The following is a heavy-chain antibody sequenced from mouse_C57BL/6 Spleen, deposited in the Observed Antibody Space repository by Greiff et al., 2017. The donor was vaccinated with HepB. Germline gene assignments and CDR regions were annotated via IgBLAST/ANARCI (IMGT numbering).Heavy chain of an antibody. J-gene: IGHJ2*01. CDR2: IDPETGGT. CDR1: GYTFTDYE. V-gene: IGHV1-15*01. Sequence: VQLQQSGAELVRPGASVTLSCKASGYTFTDYEMHWVKQTPVHGLEWIGAIDPETGGTAYNQKFKGKAILTADKSSSTAYMELRSLTSEDSAVYYCTRASDGYYFDYWGQGTTLTVSS. CDR3: TRASDGYYFDY. D-gene: IGHD2-3*01.